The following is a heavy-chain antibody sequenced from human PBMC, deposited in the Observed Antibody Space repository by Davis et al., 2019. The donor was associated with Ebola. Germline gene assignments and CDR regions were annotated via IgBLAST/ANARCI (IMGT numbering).Heavy chain of an antibody. J-gene: IGHJ6*02. V-gene: IGHV3-21*01. CDR1: GFIFRNYV. CDR3: ARFDHDIVVVVAATREFDYYYYGMDV. CDR2: ISSDSDYI. Sequence: GESLKISCETSGFIFRNYVMSWVRQAPGKGLEWVSSISSDSDYIYYADSAKGRFTISRDNSKNTLYLQMNSLGVEDTAVYYCARFDHDIVVVVAATREFDYYYYGMDVWGQGTTVTVSS. D-gene: IGHD2-15*01.